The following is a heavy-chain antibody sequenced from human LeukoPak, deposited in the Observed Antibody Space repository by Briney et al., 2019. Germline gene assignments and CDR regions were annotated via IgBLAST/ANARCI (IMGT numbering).Heavy chain of an antibody. CDR2: TYYNSKWYN. CDR1: GDSFSRNSAA. V-gene: IGHV6-1*01. Sequence: SQTLSLTCAISGDSFSRNSAAWTWIRQSPSRGLEWLGRTYYNSKWYNDYAVSVKSRITISPDTSKNQFSLQLNSVTPEDTAVYYCARDLHDASAVVITRSDHWGQGTLVTVSS. D-gene: IGHD3-22*01. CDR3: ARDLHDASAVVITRSDH. J-gene: IGHJ4*02.